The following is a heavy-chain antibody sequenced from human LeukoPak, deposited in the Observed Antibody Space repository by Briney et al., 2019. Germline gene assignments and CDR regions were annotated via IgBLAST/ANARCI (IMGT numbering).Heavy chain of an antibody. J-gene: IGHJ4*02. D-gene: IGHD5-12*01. CDR1: GGSISSYY. Sequence: SETLSLTCTVSGGSISSYYWIWIRQPPGKGLEWIGYIYYSGSTNYNPSLKSRVTISVDTSKNQFSLKLSSVTAADTAVYYCARQPLNGWIYFDYWGQGTLVTVSS. CDR3: ARQPLNGWIYFDY. V-gene: IGHV4-59*01. CDR2: IYYSGST.